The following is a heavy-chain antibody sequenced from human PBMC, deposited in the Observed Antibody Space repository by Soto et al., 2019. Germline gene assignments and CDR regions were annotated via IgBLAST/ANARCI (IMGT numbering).Heavy chain of an antibody. CDR3: ASQMGVTGTYENYYGMDV. CDR1: GGTFSSYA. D-gene: IGHD1-7*01. CDR2: IIPIFGTA. V-gene: IGHV1-69*12. Sequence: QVQLVQSGAEVKKPGSSVKVSCKASGGTFSSYAISWVRQAPGQGLEWMGGIIPIFGTANYAQKFQGRVTITADESTSTAYMELSSLRSEDTDVYYCASQMGVTGTYENYYGMDVWGQGTTVTVSS. J-gene: IGHJ6*02.